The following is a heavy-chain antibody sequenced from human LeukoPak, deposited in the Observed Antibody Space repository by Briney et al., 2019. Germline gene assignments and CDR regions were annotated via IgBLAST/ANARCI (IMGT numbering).Heavy chain of an antibody. V-gene: IGHV1-69*05. CDR2: IIPIFGTA. Sequence: SVKVSCKASGGTFSSYAISWVRQAPGQGLEWMGGIIPIFGTANYAQKFQGRVTITTDESTSTAYMELNSLRAEDTAVYYCAKTSETLYYDFWSGYPMAGYWGQGTLVTVSS. CDR3: AKTSETLYYDFWSGYPMAGY. CDR1: GGTFSSYA. J-gene: IGHJ4*02. D-gene: IGHD3-3*01.